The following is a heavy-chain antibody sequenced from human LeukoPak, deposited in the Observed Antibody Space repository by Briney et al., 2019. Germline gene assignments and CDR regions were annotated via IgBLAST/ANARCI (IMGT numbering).Heavy chain of an antibody. V-gene: IGHV3-7*01. D-gene: IGHD6-13*01. CDR3: ARPIAAAGTANYGMDV. CDR1: GFTFSSYW. Sequence: GGSLRLSCAASGFTFSSYWMSWVRQAPGKGLEWVANIKRDGSEKYYVDSVKGRFTISRDNAKNSLYLQMNSLRAEDTAVYYCARPIAAAGTANYGMDVWGQGTTVTVSS. CDR2: IKRDGSEK. J-gene: IGHJ6*02.